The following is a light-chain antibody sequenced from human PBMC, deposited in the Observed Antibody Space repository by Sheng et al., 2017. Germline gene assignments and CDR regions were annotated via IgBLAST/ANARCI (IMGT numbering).Light chain of an antibody. CDR2: GAS. V-gene: IGKV3-15*01. J-gene: IGKJ1*01. Sequence: EVVMTQSPATLSVSPGERATLSCRASQSISSNLAWYQQKPGQAPRLLIYGASTRATGIPARFSGSGSGTEFTLTISSLQSEDFAVYYCQQYNNWPPVTFGQGTKVEIK. CDR1: QSISSN. CDR3: QQYNNWPPVT.